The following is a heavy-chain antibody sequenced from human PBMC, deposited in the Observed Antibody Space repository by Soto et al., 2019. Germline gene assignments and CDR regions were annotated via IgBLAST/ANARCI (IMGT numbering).Heavy chain of an antibody. CDR1: GYSFTRFG. J-gene: IGHJ4*02. CDR2: ISTYNGNT. V-gene: IGHV1-18*01. Sequence: QVQLLQSGAEVKKPGASVRVSCKASGYSFTRFGISWVRQAPGQGLEWVGRISTYNGNTKYGQKLQGRDTVSTDTSTSPAYMVLRSLRSDDTAVYYCARDLLYSTSPQVFDYWGQGTLLTVSS. D-gene: IGHD6-6*01. CDR3: ARDLLYSTSPQVFDY.